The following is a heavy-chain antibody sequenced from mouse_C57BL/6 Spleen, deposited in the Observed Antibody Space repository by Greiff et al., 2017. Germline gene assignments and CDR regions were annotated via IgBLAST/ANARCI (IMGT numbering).Heavy chain of an antibody. CDR2: IYPGDGDT. V-gene: IGHV1-80*01. CDR3: ARDWDGLYFDY. CDR1: GYAFSSYW. D-gene: IGHD4-1*01. J-gene: IGHJ2*01. Sequence: QVQLQQSGAELVKPGASVKISCKASGYAFSSYWMNWVKQRPGKGLEWIGQIYPGDGDTNYNGKFKGKATLTADKSSSTAYMQLSSLTSEDSAVYFCARDWDGLYFDYWGQGTTLTVSS.